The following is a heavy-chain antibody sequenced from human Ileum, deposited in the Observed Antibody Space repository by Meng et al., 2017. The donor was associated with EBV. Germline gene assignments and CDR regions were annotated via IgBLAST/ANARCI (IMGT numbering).Heavy chain of an antibody. CDR1: GGSISRSDW. Sequence: VQPQASGPGLVRPSATLSLTCAASGGSISRSDWWSWVRQPPGKGLEWIGETSHSGSTNYSPSLKSRVTISLDKSKNQLSLKLNSVTAADTAVYYCASSDYYRSDYWGQGTLVTVSS. CDR3: ASSDYYRSDY. D-gene: IGHD3-22*01. CDR2: TSHSGST. V-gene: IGHV4-4*02. J-gene: IGHJ4*02.